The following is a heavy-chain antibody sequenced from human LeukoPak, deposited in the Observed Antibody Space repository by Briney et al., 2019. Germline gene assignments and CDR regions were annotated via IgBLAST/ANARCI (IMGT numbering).Heavy chain of an antibody. V-gene: IGHV3-33*01. D-gene: IGHD1-1*01. Sequence: PGGSLRLSCAASGGTFSSFGMHWVRQAPGKGLEWVAVIWYDGSEKYYADSVKGRFTISRDNSKNTLYLQMNSLGAEDTAVYYCARDLTTGTLGFDYWGQGTLVTVSS. CDR1: GGTFSSFG. J-gene: IGHJ4*02. CDR2: IWYDGSEK. CDR3: ARDLTTGTLGFDY.